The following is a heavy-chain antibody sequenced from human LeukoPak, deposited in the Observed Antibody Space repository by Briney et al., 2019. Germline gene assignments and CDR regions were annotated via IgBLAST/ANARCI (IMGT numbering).Heavy chain of an antibody. Sequence: SQTLSLTCTVSGGSINSGDYYWNWIRQPAGKGLEWIGRFYISEGTNYNPSLKSRVTISVDTSKNQFSLRLSSVTAADTAVYYCASPQTEYYDFWSGYYGWGQGTLVTVSS. V-gene: IGHV4-61*02. CDR2: FYISEGT. CDR1: GGSINSGDYY. D-gene: IGHD3-3*01. CDR3: ASPQTEYYDFWSGYYG. J-gene: IGHJ4*02.